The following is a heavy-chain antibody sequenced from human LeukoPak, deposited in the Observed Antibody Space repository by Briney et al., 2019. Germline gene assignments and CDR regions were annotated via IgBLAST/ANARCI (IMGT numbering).Heavy chain of an antibody. CDR3: ATGGFFLDPFDP. J-gene: IGHJ5*02. CDR2: IKQDGSEK. D-gene: IGHD3/OR15-3a*01. CDR1: GFTFSSYW. V-gene: IGHV3-7*01. Sequence: GGSLRLSCAASGFTFSSYWMSWVRQAPGKGLEWVANIKQDGSEKYYVDSVKGRFTISRDNAKNSLYLQMNSLRDQDTAVYYCATGGFFLDPFDPWGQGTLVTVSS.